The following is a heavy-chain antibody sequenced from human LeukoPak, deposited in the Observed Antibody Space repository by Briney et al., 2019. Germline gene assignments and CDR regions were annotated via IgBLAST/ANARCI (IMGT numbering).Heavy chain of an antibody. CDR2: ISSSSSTI. J-gene: IGHJ4*02. V-gene: IGHV3-48*01. Sequence: PGGSLRLSCAASGFTFSSYSMNWVRQAPGKGLEWVSYISSSSSTIYYADSVKGRFTISRDNAKNSLYLQMNSLRAEDTAVYYCAREGPIYYDSPYYFDYWGQGTLVTVSS. CDR1: GFTFSSYS. CDR3: AREGPIYYDSPYYFDY. D-gene: IGHD3-22*01.